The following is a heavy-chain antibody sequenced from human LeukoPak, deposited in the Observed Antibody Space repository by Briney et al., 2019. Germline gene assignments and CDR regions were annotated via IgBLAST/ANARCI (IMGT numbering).Heavy chain of an antibody. CDR2: INHSGST. J-gene: IGHJ4*02. V-gene: IGHV4-34*01. CDR3: ARGSRPLFWSGYQPSPLDY. Sequence: PETLSLTCAVYGGSFSGYYWSWIRQPPGKGLEWIGEINHSGSTNYNPSLKSRVTISVDTSKNQFSLKLSSVTAADTAVYYCARGSRPLFWSGYQPSPLDYWGQGTLVTVSS. D-gene: IGHD3-3*01. CDR1: GGSFSGYY.